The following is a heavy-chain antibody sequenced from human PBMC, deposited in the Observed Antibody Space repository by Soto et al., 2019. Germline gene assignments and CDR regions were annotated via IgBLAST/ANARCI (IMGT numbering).Heavy chain of an antibody. Sequence: GGSLRLSCAASGFTFSSYAMSWVRQAPGKGLEWVSAISGSGGSTYYADSVKGRFTISRDNSKNTLYLQMNSLRAEDTAVYYCAKDQSYSSSWFALTKTYYFDYWGQGTLVTVSS. J-gene: IGHJ4*02. D-gene: IGHD6-13*01. CDR3: AKDQSYSSSWFALTKTYYFDY. CDR2: ISGSGGST. V-gene: IGHV3-23*01. CDR1: GFTFSSYA.